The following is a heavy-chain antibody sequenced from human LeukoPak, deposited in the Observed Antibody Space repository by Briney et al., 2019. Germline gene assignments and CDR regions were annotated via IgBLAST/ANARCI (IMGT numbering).Heavy chain of an antibody. CDR1: GFTFSDYY. CDR3: AKDKGDPEGYYYMDV. V-gene: IGHV3-11*01. Sequence: GGSLRLSCAASGFTFSDYYMSWIRQAPGKGLEWLSYISSSGTTIYYADSVKGRFTISRDNAKNSLYLQMNSLRAEDTALYYCAKDKGDPEGYYYMDVWGKGTTVTISS. CDR2: ISSSGTTI. J-gene: IGHJ6*03. D-gene: IGHD2-21*02.